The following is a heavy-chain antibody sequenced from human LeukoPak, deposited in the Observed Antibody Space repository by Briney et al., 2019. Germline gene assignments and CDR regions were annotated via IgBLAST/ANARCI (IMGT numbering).Heavy chain of an antibody. J-gene: IGHJ4*02. CDR2: IKKDGSEK. CDR3: ARDLSGITGYTYGRGIDY. V-gene: IGHV3-7*01. D-gene: IGHD5-18*01. CDR1: GFTFSSYW. Sequence: GGSLRLSCAASGFTFSSYWMSWVRQAPGRGLEWVANIKKDGSEKYYVDSVKGRFTISRDNAKTSLYLQMNSLRAEDTAVYYCARDLSGITGYTYGRGIDYWGQGTLVTVSS.